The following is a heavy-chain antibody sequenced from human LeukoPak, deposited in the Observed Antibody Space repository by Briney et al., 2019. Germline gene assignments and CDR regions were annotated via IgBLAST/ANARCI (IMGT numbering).Heavy chain of an antibody. CDR2: IYYSGST. CDR3: ARSRRDGYNDHFDY. J-gene: IGHJ4*02. D-gene: IGHD5-24*01. CDR1: AASISSYY. V-gene: IGHV4-59*01. Sequence: SETLSLTCTVSAASISSYYWSWIRQPPGKGLEWIGYIYYSGSTNYNPSLKSRVTISVDTSKNQFSLKLSSVTAADTAVYYCARSRRDGYNDHFDYWGQGTLVTVSS.